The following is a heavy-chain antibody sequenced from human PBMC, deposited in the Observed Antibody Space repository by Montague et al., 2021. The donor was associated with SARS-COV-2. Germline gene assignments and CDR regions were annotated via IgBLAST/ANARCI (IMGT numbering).Heavy chain of an antibody. CDR1: GGSISSPDYY. Sequence: SETLSLTCTVSGGSISSPDYYWGWVRQSLGKGLEWIGEIYHTGSTNYNPSLKSRVTISVDKSNNHFSLRLSSVTAADTAMYFCATSIPRYRSAWDLGLGWLDPWGQGTLVAGSS. CDR2: IYHTGST. D-gene: IGHD6-19*01. V-gene: IGHV4-39*02. J-gene: IGHJ5*02. CDR3: ATSIPRYRSAWDLGLGWLDP.